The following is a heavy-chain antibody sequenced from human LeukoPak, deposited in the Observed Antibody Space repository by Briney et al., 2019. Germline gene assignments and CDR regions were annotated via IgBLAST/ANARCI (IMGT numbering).Heavy chain of an antibody. Sequence: SETLSLTSAVYGGSFSGYYWSWIRQPPGKGLEWIGEINHSGSTNYNPSLKSRVTISVDTSKNQFSLKLSSVTAADTAVYYCARGPRSLVVPAAILKAHWGFDPWGQGTLVTVSS. D-gene: IGHD2-2*02. CDR1: GGSFSGYY. CDR3: ARGPRSLVVPAAILKAHWGFDP. J-gene: IGHJ5*02. V-gene: IGHV4-34*01. CDR2: INHSGST.